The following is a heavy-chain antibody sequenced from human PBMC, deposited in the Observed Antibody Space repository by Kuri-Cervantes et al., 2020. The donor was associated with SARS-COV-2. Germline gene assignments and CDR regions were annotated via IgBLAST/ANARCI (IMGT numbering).Heavy chain of an antibody. J-gene: IGHJ4*02. D-gene: IGHD3-22*01. V-gene: IGHV3-30*04. CDR1: GFTFSSYA. CDR3: AKDPTYSDSSGTFDY. CDR2: ISYDGSNK. Sequence: GGSLRLSCAASGFTFSSYAMHWVRQAPGKGLEWVAVISYDGSNKYYADSVKGRFTISRDNSKNTLYLQMNSLRAEDTAVYYCAKDPTYSDSSGTFDYWGQGTLVTVSS.